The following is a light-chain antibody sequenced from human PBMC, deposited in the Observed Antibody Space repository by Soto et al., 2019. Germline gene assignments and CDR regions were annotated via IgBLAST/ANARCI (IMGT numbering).Light chain of an antibody. CDR3: QQRSNWPST. V-gene: IGKV3-11*01. J-gene: IGKJ3*01. Sequence: EIVLTQSPGTLSLSPGERATLSCRASQSVSSYLAWYQQKPGQAPRLLIYDASNRATGIPARFSGSGSGTDFTLTISSLEPEDFAVYYCQQRSNWPSTFGPGTKVD. CDR1: QSVSSY. CDR2: DAS.